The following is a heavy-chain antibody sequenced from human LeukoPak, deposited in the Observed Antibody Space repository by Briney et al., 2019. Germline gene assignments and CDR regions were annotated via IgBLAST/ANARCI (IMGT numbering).Heavy chain of an antibody. V-gene: IGHV3-48*03. CDR3: ARADSSSWHPY. CDR2: ISSSGSTI. J-gene: IGHJ4*02. Sequence: QPGGSLRLSCAASGFTFSSYEMNWVRQAPGKGLEWVSYISSSGSTIYYADSVKGRFTISRDNAKNSLYLQMNSLRAEDTAVYYCARADSSSWHPYWGQGTLVTVSS. CDR1: GFTFSSYE. D-gene: IGHD6-13*01.